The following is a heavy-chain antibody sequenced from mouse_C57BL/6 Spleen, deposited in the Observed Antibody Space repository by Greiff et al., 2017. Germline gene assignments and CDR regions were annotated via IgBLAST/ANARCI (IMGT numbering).Heavy chain of an antibody. Sequence: QVQLQQSGPELVKPGASVKISCKASGYAFSSSWMNWVKQRPGTGLEWIGRIYPGDGDTNYNGKFQGKATLTANKSSSTAYMQRSSLTSEDSAVDFGARGPYCDFGLAYWGQGTLVTVSA. CDR1: GYAFSSSW. CDR2: IYPGDGDT. D-gene: IGHD2-4*01. CDR3: ARGPYCDFGLAY. J-gene: IGHJ3*01. V-gene: IGHV1-82*01.